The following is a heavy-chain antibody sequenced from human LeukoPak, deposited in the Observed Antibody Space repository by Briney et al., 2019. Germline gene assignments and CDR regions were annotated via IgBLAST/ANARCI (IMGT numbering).Heavy chain of an antibody. D-gene: IGHD5-24*01. CDR2: IYSGGST. Sequence: GGSLRLSCAASGFTVSSNYMSWVRQAPGKGLEWVSLIYSGGSTYYVDSVKGRFTISRDNSKNTLYLQMNSLRAEDTAVYYCASRDKGYDYGMDVWGQGPTATVSS. CDR3: ASRDKGYDYGMDV. V-gene: IGHV3-66*01. CDR1: GFTVSSNY. J-gene: IGHJ6*02.